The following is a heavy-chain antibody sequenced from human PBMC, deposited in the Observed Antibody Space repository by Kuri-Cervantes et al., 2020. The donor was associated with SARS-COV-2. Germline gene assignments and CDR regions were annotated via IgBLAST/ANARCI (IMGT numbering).Heavy chain of an antibody. CDR1: GGSFSGYY. D-gene: IGHD6-13*01. CDR2: IYCSGST. CDR3: ARHLSRIAAAQIDY. Sequence: GSLRLSCAVYGGSFSGYYWSWIRQPPGKGLEWIGSIYCSGSTYYNPSLKSRVTISVDTSKNQFSLKLSSVTAADTAVYYCARHLSRIAAAQIDYWGQGTLVTVSS. J-gene: IGHJ4*02. V-gene: IGHV4-34*01.